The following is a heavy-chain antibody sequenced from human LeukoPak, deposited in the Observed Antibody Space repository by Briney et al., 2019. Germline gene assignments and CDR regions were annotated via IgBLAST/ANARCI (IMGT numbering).Heavy chain of an antibody. J-gene: IGHJ6*02. V-gene: IGHV3-49*03. CDR1: GFTFGDYA. Sequence: GGCLRLSCTASGFTFGDYAMSWFSQAPGKGLEWGGFIRSKAYGGTTEYAASVEGRFTISRDDSKRIAYLQMHSLKTEDTAVYYCTIDMSPYDFWTPPDYYGMDVWGQGATVTVSS. D-gene: IGHD3-3*01. CDR2: IRSKAYGGTT. CDR3: TIDMSPYDFWTPPDYYGMDV.